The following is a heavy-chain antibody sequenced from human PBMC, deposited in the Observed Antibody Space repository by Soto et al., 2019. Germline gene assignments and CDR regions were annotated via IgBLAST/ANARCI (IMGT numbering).Heavy chain of an antibody. V-gene: IGHV4-34*01. J-gene: IGHJ4*02. Sequence: SETLSLTCAFYGGSFSGYYWSWIRQPPGKGLEWIGEINHSGSTNYNPSLKSRVTISVDTSKNQFSLKLSSVTAADTAVYYCARGRGWPYWGQGTLVTVSS. CDR1: GGSFSGYY. D-gene: IGHD6-19*01. CDR2: INHSGST. CDR3: ARGRGWPY.